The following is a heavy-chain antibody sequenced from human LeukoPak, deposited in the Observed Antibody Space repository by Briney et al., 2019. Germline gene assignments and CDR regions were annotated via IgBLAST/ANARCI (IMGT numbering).Heavy chain of an antibody. J-gene: IGHJ4*02. Sequence: PSETLSLTCAVSGGSISSSNWWSWVRQPPGKGLEWIGEIYHSGSTNYNPSLKSRVTISVDKSKNQFSLKLSSVTAADTAVYFCARGNWRSKSIDFDSWGQGTLVTVSS. CDR3: ARGNWRSKSIDFDS. D-gene: IGHD6-6*01. CDR2: IYHSGST. CDR1: GGSISSSNW. V-gene: IGHV4-4*02.